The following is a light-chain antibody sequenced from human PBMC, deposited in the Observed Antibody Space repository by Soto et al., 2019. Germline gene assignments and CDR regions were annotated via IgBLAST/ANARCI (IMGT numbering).Light chain of an antibody. CDR1: SSNIGNNY. J-gene: IGLJ2*01. Sequence: QSVLTQPPSVSAAPGQKVTISCSGSSSNIGNNYVSWYQQLPGTAPKLLIYDNNKRPSGIPDRFSGSKSGTSATLGITGLQTGDEADYYCGTWDSSLCAVVFGGGTKLTVL. V-gene: IGLV1-51*01. CDR2: DNN. CDR3: GTWDSSLCAVV.